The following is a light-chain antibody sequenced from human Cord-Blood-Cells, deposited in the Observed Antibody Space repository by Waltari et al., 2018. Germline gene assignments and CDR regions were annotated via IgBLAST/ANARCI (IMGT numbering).Light chain of an antibody. CDR1: QSVLYSSNNKNY. CDR3: QQYYSTPRT. CDR2: WAS. J-gene: IGKJ2*01. V-gene: IGKV4-1*01. Sequence: DIVMTQSPDSLAVSLGERATINCKSSQSVLYSSNNKNYLAWYQQKPGQPPKLLIYWASTRESGVPDRFSGSGSGTDFTLTISSLQAEDVAVYYCQQYYSTPRTFGHGDQAGDQT.